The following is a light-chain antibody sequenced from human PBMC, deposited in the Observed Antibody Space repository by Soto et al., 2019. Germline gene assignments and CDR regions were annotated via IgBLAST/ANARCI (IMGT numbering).Light chain of an antibody. J-gene: IGKJ4*01. Sequence: EIVLTQSPATLSLSPGERATLSGRASQSIGPYLAWYQQRPGQAPRLLIYDASSRATGIPARFSGSGSGTDFTLTISGLEPEDFAVYYCQERSDWPRLTFGRGTKVDIK. CDR3: QERSDWPRLT. CDR2: DAS. V-gene: IGKV3-11*01. CDR1: QSIGPY.